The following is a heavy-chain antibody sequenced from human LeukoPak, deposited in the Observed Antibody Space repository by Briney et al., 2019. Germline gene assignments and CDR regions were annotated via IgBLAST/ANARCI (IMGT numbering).Heavy chain of an antibody. CDR1: GFSFPSYW. CDR2: IYPGDSDT. J-gene: IGHJ4*02. CDR3: ARLKDHTIDY. D-gene: IGHD1-14*01. Sequence: GESLNISCKGSGFSFPSYWIGWVRQMPGKGLEWMGIIYPGDSDTRYSPSFQGQVTISADKSISTAYLQWSSLMASDTAMYYCARLKDHTIDYWGQGTLVTVSS. V-gene: IGHV5-51*01.